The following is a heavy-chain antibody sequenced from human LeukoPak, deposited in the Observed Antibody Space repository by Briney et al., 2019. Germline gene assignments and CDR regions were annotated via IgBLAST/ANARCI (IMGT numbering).Heavy chain of an antibody. CDR3: ARRAGAYSHPYDY. D-gene: IGHD4/OR15-4a*01. Sequence: GGALRLSCTVSGFTVSSNSMSWVRQAPGKGLEWVSFIYSDSTHYSDSVKGRFTISRDNSKNTLYLQMNSLRAEDTAVYYCARRAGAYSHPYDYWGQGTLVTVSS. J-gene: IGHJ4*02. V-gene: IGHV3-53*01. CDR1: GFTVSSNS. CDR2: IYSDST.